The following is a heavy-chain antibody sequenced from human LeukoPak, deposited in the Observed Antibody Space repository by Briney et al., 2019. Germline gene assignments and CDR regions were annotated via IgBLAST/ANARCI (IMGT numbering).Heavy chain of an antibody. CDR2: ISNDGSNK. CDR1: GFTFSSYA. CDR3: XXDPLDSRAYLLFYFDY. V-gene: IGHV3-30*04. Sequence: GGSLRLSCAASGFTFSSYAIHWVRQAPGKGLEWVAAISNDGSNKYYADSVKGRFNISRDNSKNTLHLEMNSLRAEDTAVYYFXXDPLDSRAYLLFYFDYWGQGSLVTVSS. J-gene: IGHJ4*02. D-gene: IGHD3-22*01.